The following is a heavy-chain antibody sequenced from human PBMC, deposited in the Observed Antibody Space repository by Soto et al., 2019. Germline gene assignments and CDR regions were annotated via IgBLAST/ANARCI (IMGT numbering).Heavy chain of an antibody. J-gene: IGHJ4*02. V-gene: IGHV1-2*04. CDR1: GYTFTGYY. CDR2: INPNSGGT. CDR3: ARTLRLGELSFLY. D-gene: IGHD3-16*02. Sequence: ASVKVSCKAPGYTFTGYYMHWVRQPPGQGLEWMGWINPNSGGTNYAQKFQGWVTMTRDTSISTAYMELSRLRSDDTAVYYCARTLRLGELSFLYWGQGTLVTVSS.